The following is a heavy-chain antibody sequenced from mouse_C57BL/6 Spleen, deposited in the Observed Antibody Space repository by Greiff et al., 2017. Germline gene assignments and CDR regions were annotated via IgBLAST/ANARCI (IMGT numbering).Heavy chain of an antibody. V-gene: IGHV1-80*01. CDR1: GYAFSSYW. J-gene: IGHJ3*01. CDR2: IYPGDGDT. D-gene: IGHD1-1*01. Sequence: QVQLQQSGAELVKPGASVKISCKASGYAFSSYWMNWVQQRPGKGLEWIGQIYPGDGDTNYNGKFKGKATLTADKSSSTAYMQLSSLTSEDSAVYFCARSYDYYGSSLRFADWCQGTLVTVSA. CDR3: ARSYDYYGSSLRFAD.